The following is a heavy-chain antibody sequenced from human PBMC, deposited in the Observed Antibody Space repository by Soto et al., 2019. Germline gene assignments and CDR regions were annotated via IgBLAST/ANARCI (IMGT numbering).Heavy chain of an antibody. V-gene: IGHV3-53*01. D-gene: IGHD2-21*02. CDR3: FFQAEDGIRGVRSVSALLLNRSSDL. Sequence: KGLEWVSLIQSGGTTYYADSVKGRFTISRDNSKNTLYLQMNRLRAEDTAVYFFFFQAEDGIRGVRSVSALLLNRSSDL. J-gene: IGHJ2*01. CDR2: IQSGGTT.